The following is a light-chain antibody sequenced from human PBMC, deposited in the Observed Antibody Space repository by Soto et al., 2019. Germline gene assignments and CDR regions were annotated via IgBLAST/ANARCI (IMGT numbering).Light chain of an antibody. CDR1: SSDVGGYNY. V-gene: IGLV2-14*01. CDR3: SSFTSINTGV. CDR2: EVS. Sequence: QSALTQPASVSGSPGQSITISCTGTSSDVGGYNYVSWYQQHPGKAPKLMIYEVSNRPSGVSNRFSGSKSGNTASLTISGLQTEVEADYYCSSFTSINTGVFGGGTKVTVL. J-gene: IGLJ3*02.